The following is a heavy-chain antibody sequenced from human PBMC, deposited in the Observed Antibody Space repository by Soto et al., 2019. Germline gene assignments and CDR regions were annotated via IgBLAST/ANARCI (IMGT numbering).Heavy chain of an antibody. CDR2: VSYDGGTK. V-gene: IGHV3-30*18. Sequence: QVQLVESGVGVVQPGGSLRLSCAASGFTLSSHGMQWVRQAPGKGLEWVAVVSYDGGTKYYADSVKGRFTISRDNSKNTLYLQMNSLRAEDTAVYYCVKEFGVAGSSYESFFDYWGQGTLVTVSS. CDR1: GFTLSSHG. J-gene: IGHJ4*02. D-gene: IGHD5-18*01. CDR3: VKEFGVAGSSYESFFDY.